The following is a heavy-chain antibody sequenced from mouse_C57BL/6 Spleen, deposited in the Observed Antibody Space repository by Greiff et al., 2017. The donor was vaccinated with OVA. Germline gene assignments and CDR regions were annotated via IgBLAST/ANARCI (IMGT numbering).Heavy chain of an antibody. J-gene: IGHJ1*03. CDR1: GYTFTDHT. CDR3: ARKGYYGNYDWYFDV. CDR2: IYPRDGST. Sequence: QVQLQQSDAELVKPGASVKISCKVSGYTFTDHTIHWMKQRPEQGLEWIGYIYPRDGSTKYNEKFKGKATVTADKSSSTAYMQLNSLTSEDSAVYFCARKGYYGNYDWYFDVWGTGTTVTVSS. D-gene: IGHD2-1*01. V-gene: IGHV1-78*01.